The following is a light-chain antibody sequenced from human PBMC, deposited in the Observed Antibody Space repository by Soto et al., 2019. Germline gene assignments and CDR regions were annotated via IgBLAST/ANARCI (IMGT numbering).Light chain of an antibody. Sequence: DIVMTQSPDSLAVSLGERATINCKSSQSVLYSSNNKNYLAWYQQRPGQPPNLLIYWASTRESGVPDRFSGSVSGTDLTLTISSLQAEDVAIYYCRQYFSFPWTFGQGPKVEIK. CDR2: WAS. J-gene: IGKJ1*01. V-gene: IGKV4-1*01. CDR1: QSVLYSSNNKNY. CDR3: RQYFSFPWT.